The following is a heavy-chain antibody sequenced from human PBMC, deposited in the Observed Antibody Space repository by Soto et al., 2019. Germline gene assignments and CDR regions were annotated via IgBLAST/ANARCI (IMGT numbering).Heavy chain of an antibody. Sequence: QVQLVQSGAEVKKPGASVKVSCKASGYTFTSYAMHWVRQAPGQRLEWMGWINAGNGNTKYSQKFQGRVTITRDTSASTAYMELSSLSSEDTAVYYCARVMITFGGVIVTGDAFDIWGQGTMVTVSS. V-gene: IGHV1-3*01. CDR2: INAGNGNT. CDR1: GYTFTSYA. D-gene: IGHD3-16*02. CDR3: ARVMITFGGVIVTGDAFDI. J-gene: IGHJ3*02.